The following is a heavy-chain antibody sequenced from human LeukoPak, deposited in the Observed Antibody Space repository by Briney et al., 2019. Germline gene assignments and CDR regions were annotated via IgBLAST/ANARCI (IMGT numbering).Heavy chain of an antibody. D-gene: IGHD1-26*01. Sequence: GGSLRLSCAASGFTFSSYAMHWVRQAPGKGLEWVAVISYDGSNKYYADSVKGRFTISRDNSKNTLYLQMNSLRAEDTAVYYCARIVGATENELFDYWGQGTLVTVPS. CDR3: ARIVGATENELFDY. CDR2: ISYDGSNK. J-gene: IGHJ4*02. V-gene: IGHV3-30-3*01. CDR1: GFTFSSYA.